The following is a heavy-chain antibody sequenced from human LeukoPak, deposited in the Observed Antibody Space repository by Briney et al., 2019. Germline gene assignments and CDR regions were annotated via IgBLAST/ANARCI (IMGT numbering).Heavy chain of an antibody. CDR1: GFSLSTRGMG. Sequence: RESGPALVKPTQTLTLTCTFSGFSLSTRGMGVGWIRQPPGKALEWLARTVRDDDNYYSTSLKTRLTISKDTSKNQVVLTMTNMDPVDTATYYCARIPCSGGSREWSNYDYWGQGTLVTVSS. V-gene: IGHV2-70*11. CDR3: ARIPCSGGSREWSNYDY. D-gene: IGHD2-15*01. J-gene: IGHJ4*02. CDR2: TVRDDDN.